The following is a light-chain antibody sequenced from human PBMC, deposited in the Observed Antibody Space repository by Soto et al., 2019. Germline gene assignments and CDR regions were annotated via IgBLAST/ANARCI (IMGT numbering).Light chain of an antibody. CDR3: SSSVGGDSVDDI. V-gene: IGLV2-8*01. Sequence: QSVLTQPPSASGSPGQSVTISCTGTGSDIGAYNYVSWYQQYPGKAPKVMIYDVIKRPSGVPDRLSGSKSGNTASLTVSGLRADDEAVYYCSSSVGGDSVDDIFGGGTQLTVL. CDR2: DVI. CDR1: GSDIGAYNY. J-gene: IGLJ2*01.